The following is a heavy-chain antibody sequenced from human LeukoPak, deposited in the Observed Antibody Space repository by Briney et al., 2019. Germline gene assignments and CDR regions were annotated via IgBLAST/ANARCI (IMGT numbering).Heavy chain of an antibody. D-gene: IGHD6-13*01. J-gene: IGHJ6*03. CDR2: MNPNSGNT. CDR1: GYTFTSYD. Sequence: ASVKVSCKASGYTFTSYDINWVRQATGQGLEWMGWMNPNSGNTGYAQKFRGRVTMTRNTSISTAYMELSSLRSEDTAVYYCARGGSSSWSRYYYYYYYMDVWGRGTTVTVSS. CDR3: ARGGSSSWSRYYYYYYYMDV. V-gene: IGHV1-8*01.